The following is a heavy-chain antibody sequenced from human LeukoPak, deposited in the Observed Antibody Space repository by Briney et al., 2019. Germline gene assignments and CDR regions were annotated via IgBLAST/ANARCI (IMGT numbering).Heavy chain of an antibody. CDR2: ISSSGSTI. J-gene: IGHJ4*02. D-gene: IGHD2-2*01. V-gene: IGHV3-48*03. CDR1: GFTFSSYG. Sequence: GGSLRLSCAASGFTFSSYGMNWVRQAPGKGLEWVSYISSSGSTIYYADSVKGRFTISRDNAKNSLYLQMNSLRAEDTAVYYCATGYCSSTSCFRWGQGTLVTVSS. CDR3: ATGYCSSTSCFR.